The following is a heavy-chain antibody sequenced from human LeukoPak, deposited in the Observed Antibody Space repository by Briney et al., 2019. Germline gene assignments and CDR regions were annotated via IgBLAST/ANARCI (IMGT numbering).Heavy chain of an antibody. CDR3: ARLLVNYGDAFDI. CDR2: INPNSGGT. Sequence: ASVKVSCKASGYTFTGYYMHWVRQAPGQGLEWMGWINPNSGGTNYAQKFQGRVTMTRDTSISTAYMELSRLRSDDTAVYYCARLLVNYGDAFDIWGQGTMVTVFS. D-gene: IGHD1-7*01. J-gene: IGHJ3*02. CDR1: GYTFTGYY. V-gene: IGHV1-2*02.